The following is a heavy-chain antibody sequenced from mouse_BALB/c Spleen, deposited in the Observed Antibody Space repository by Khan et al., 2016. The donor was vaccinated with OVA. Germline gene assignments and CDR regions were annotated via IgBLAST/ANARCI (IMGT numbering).Heavy chain of an antibody. CDR1: GYTFTTYW. D-gene: IGHD2-3*01. CDR3: TEDGIDY. Sequence: VQLQQSGAELAKPGASVKMSCKASGYTFTTYWMHWVKQRPGQGLEWIGYINHTSGYTDYNNKFKDRATLSADKSSSPAYMQQNGLTSEDSAVYYCTEDGIDYWGQGTTLTGSS. J-gene: IGHJ2*01. CDR2: INHTSGYT. V-gene: IGHV1-7*01.